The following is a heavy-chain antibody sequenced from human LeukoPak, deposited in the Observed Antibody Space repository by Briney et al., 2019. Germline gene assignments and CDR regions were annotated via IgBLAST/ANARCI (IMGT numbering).Heavy chain of an antibody. J-gene: IGHJ4*02. CDR2: IKPDGSEK. D-gene: IGHD5-12*01. CDR1: GFTFSNIW. Sequence: AGGSLRLSCAASGFTFSNIWMSWVRQAPGEGLEWVANIKPDGSEKYYVDSVKGRFTISRDNAKSSLYLQMNSLRAEDTAVYYCARESSGYGNIDYWGQGTLVTVSP. CDR3: ARESSGYGNIDY. V-gene: IGHV3-7*03.